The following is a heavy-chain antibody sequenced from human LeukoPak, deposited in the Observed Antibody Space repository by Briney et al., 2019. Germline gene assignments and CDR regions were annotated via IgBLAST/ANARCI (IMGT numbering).Heavy chain of an antibody. V-gene: IGHV4-61*02. Sequence: SQTLSLTCTVSGGSTSSGSYYWSWIRQPAGKGLEWIGRIYTSGSTNYNPSLKSRVTMSVDTSKNQFSLKLSSVTAADTAVYYCARVIVVVVAATRQDNWFDPWGQGTLVTVSS. CDR3: ARVIVVVVAATRQDNWFDP. CDR2: IYTSGST. CDR1: GGSTSSGSYY. J-gene: IGHJ5*02. D-gene: IGHD2-15*01.